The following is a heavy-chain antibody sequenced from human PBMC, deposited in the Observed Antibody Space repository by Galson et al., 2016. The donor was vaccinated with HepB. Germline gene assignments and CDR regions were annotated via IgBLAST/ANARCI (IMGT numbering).Heavy chain of an antibody. V-gene: IGHV3-23*01. CDR2: ISATGGTT. Sequence: SLRLSCAASGFTLSSYAMSWVRQAPGKGLQWVTSISATGGTTYYADSVKGRFTISRDNSKSTMYLQMNGLRAEDTALYYCARDGYNSFPLDSWGQGALVIVSS. J-gene: IGHJ4*02. CDR3: ARDGYNSFPLDS. CDR1: GFTLSSYA. D-gene: IGHD5-24*01.